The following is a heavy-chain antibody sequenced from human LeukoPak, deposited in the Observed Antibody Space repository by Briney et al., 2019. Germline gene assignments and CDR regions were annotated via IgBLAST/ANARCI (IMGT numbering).Heavy chain of an antibody. CDR3: AKEGAMVRGVINY. CDR2: ISGSGGST. D-gene: IGHD3-10*01. CDR1: GFTFSSYG. J-gene: IGHJ4*02. V-gene: IGHV3-23*01. Sequence: GGSLRLSCAASGFTFSSYGMSWVRQAPGKGLEWVSAISGSGGSTYYADSVKGRFTISRDNSKNALYLQMNSLRAEDTAVYYCAKEGAMVRGVINYWGQGTLVTVSS.